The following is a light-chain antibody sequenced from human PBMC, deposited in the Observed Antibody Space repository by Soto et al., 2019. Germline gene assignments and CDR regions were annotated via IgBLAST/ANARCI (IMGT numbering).Light chain of an antibody. CDR3: LQSFGTPWT. Sequence: DIRMTQSPPSLSAPIGDRVTITCRASQSISNYLNWYQQKPGKAPKLLIFAASSLQSGVPSRFRGSGSGTDFTLTVSSLQPEDFATYFCLQSFGTPWTFGQGTKV. J-gene: IGKJ1*01. CDR2: AAS. V-gene: IGKV1-39*01. CDR1: QSISNY.